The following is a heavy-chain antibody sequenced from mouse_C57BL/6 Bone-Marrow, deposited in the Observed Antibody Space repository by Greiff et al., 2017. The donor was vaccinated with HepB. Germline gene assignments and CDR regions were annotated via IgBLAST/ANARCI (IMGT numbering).Heavy chain of an antibody. CDR3: ARGDGYGNFYWYFDV. D-gene: IGHD2-1*01. CDR1: GYTFTSYW. J-gene: IGHJ1*03. V-gene: IGHV1-64*01. CDR2: IHPNSGST. Sequence: QVQLQQPGAELVKPGASVKLSCKASGYTFTSYWMHWVKQRPGQGLEWIGMIHPNSGSTNYNEMFKSKATLTVDKSSSTAYMQLSSLTSEDAAVYYCARGDGYGNFYWYFDVWGTGTTVTVSS.